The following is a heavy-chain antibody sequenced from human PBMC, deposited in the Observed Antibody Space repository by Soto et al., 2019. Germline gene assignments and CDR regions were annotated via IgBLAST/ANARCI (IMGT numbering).Heavy chain of an antibody. CDR2: INHSGST. CDR3: ARRGIGHYDFWSGPYYGMDV. J-gene: IGHJ6*02. CDR1: GGSFSGYY. D-gene: IGHD3-3*01. Sequence: NPWETLSLTCAVYGGSFSGYYWSWIRQPPGKGLEWIGEINHSGSTNYNPSLKSRVTISVDTSKNQFSLKLSSVTAADTAVYYCARRGIGHYDFWSGPYYGMDVWGQGTTVTVSS. V-gene: IGHV4-34*01.